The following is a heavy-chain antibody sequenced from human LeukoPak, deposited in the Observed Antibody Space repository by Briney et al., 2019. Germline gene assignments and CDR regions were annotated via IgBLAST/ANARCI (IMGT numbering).Heavy chain of an antibody. CDR2: ISSSRSYI. CDR3: AKDYWATVTFYYFDY. V-gene: IGHV3-21*01. D-gene: IGHD4-17*01. J-gene: IGHJ4*02. CDR1: GFTFSSYS. Sequence: PGGSLRLSCAASGFTFSSYSMNWVRQAPGKGLEWVSFISSSRSYIYYADSVKGRFTISRDNAKNSLYLQMNSLRAEDTAVYYCAKDYWATVTFYYFDYWGQGTLVTVSS.